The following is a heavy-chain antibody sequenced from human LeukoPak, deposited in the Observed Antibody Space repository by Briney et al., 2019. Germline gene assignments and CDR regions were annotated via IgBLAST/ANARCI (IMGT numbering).Heavy chain of an antibody. CDR3: AKGESGSSSWYFSYYFDY. J-gene: IGHJ4*02. D-gene: IGHD6-13*01. Sequence: GGSLRLSCAASGFTFSSYAMSWVRQAPGKGLEWVSAISGSGGSTYYADSVKGRFTISRDNSKNTLYLQMSSLRAEDTAVYYCAKGESGSSSWYFSYYFDYWGQGTLVTVSS. CDR2: ISGSGGST. V-gene: IGHV3-23*01. CDR1: GFTFSSYA.